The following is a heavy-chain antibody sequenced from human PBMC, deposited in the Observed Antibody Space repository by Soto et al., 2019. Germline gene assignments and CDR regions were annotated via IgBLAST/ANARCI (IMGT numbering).Heavy chain of an antibody. CDR2: IIPILGIA. Sequence: SVKVSCKASGGTFSSYTISWVRQAPGQGLGWMGRIIPILGIANYAQKFQGRVTITADKSTSTAYMELSSLRSEDTAVYYCAIGHYSSSPFDYWGQGTLVTVSS. CDR3: AIGHYSSSPFDY. J-gene: IGHJ4*02. CDR1: GGTFSSYT. D-gene: IGHD6-6*01. V-gene: IGHV1-69*02.